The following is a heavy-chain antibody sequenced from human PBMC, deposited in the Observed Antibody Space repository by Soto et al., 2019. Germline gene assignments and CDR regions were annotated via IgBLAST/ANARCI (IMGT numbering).Heavy chain of an antibody. D-gene: IGHD1-26*01. CDR1: GFSFTSYW. Sequence: PGGSLRLSCAASGFSFTSYWMSWVRQAPGKGLEWVANIKQDETEKYYVESVKGRFTISRDNAKNSLYLQMNSLRAEDTAVYYCARLVSAAANDYWGQGTLVTVS. CDR3: ARLVSAAANDY. V-gene: IGHV3-7*04. J-gene: IGHJ4*02. CDR2: IKQDETEK.